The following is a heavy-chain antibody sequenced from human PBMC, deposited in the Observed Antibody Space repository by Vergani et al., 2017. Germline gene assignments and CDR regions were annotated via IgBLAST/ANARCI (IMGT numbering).Heavy chain of an antibody. CDR2: ICHTEDT. CDR1: GDSISSNNC. D-gene: IGHD2-2*02. V-gene: IGHV4-4*03. J-gene: IGHJ4*02. CDR3: ATIGYRRWGYYFDY. Sequence: QVQLKEVGEGLVKPPGTLSLTCAVSGDSISSNNCWTWVRTPPGKGLEWIGEICHTEDTKYSPSLKSRVTVSVDESRNLFSLRLNSVTAADTAVYYCATIGYRRWGYYFDYWGQGILVTVSS.